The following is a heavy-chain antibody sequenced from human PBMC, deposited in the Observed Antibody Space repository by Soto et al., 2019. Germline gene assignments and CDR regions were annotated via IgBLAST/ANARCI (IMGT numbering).Heavy chain of an antibody. CDR3: ARTPIPYYDFWSGYYHYYGMDV. CDR1: GYTFTGYY. CDR2: INPNSGGT. Sequence: ASVKVSCKASGYTFTGYYMHRVRQAPGQGLEWMGWINPNSGGTNYAQKFQGWVTMTRDTSISTAYMELSRLRSDDTAVYYCARTPIPYYDFWSGYYHYYGMDVWGQGTTVTVSS. J-gene: IGHJ6*02. D-gene: IGHD3-3*01. V-gene: IGHV1-2*04.